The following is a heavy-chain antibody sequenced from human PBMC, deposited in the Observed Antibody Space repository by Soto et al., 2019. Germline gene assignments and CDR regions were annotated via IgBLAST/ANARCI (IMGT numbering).Heavy chain of an antibody. CDR1: GFTFSSYW. CDR2: IKQDGSEK. J-gene: IGHJ6*02. Sequence: EVQLVESGGGLVQPGGSLRLSCAASGFTFSSYWMSWVRQAPGKGLEWVANIKQDGSEKYYVDSVKGRFTISRDNAKNSLYLQMNSLRAEDTAVYYCAGTTPRSTGWDYYYYGMDVWGQGTTVTVSS. V-gene: IGHV3-7*04. CDR3: AGTTPRSTGWDYYYYGMDV. D-gene: IGHD2-2*01.